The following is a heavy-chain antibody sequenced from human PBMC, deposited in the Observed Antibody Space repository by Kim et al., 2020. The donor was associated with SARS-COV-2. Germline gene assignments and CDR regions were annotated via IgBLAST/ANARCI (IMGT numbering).Heavy chain of an antibody. J-gene: IGHJ6*02. V-gene: IGHV3-74*01. CDR1: GLTFSNYY. Sequence: GGSLRLSCAASGLTFSNYYMHWVRQAPGKGLEWVSRINADGSNTAYADSVKGRFTISRDNVKNTLYLQMSSLRAEDTAVYYCASHRPGGKGMDVWGQGTTVTVS. CDR3: ASHRPGGKGMDV. D-gene: IGHD6-6*01. CDR2: INADGSNT.